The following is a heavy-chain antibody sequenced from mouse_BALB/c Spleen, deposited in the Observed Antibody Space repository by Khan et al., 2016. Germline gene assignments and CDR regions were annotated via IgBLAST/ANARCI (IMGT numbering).Heavy chain of an antibody. V-gene: IGHV9-3*02. CDR2: INTNTGEP. Sequence: QIQLVQSGPELKKPGETVKISCKASGYTFTNYGMNWVKQAPGNGLKWMGWINTNTGEPTYAEEFKGRFAFSLETSARTAYLQINNLKNEDTATYFCAEDYYGSNWFAYWGQGTLVTASA. J-gene: IGHJ3*01. CDR3: AEDYYGSNWFAY. D-gene: IGHD1-1*01. CDR1: GYTFTNYG.